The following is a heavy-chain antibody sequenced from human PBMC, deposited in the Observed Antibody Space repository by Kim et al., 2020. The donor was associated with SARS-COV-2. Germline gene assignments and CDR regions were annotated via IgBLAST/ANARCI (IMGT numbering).Heavy chain of an antibody. D-gene: IGHD3-9*01. V-gene: IGHV3-53*04. CDR2: IYSGGST. CDR3: ARDRYFDWSFDY. CDR1: GFTFSSYY. Sequence: GGSLRLSCAASGFTFSSYYMRWVRQAPGKGLEWVSVIYSGGSTYYAESVKGRFTISRNNSKNTLYLQMNSLRTEDTAVYYCARDRYFDWSFDYWGQGTLVTVSS. J-gene: IGHJ4*02.